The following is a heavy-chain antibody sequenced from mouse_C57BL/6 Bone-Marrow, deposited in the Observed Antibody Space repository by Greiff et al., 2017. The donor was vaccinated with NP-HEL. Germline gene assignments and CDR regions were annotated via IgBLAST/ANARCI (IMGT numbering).Heavy chain of an antibody. V-gene: IGHV3-6*01. CDR1: GYSITSGYY. Sequence: EVQVVESGPGLVKPSQSLSLTCSVTGYSITSGYYWNWIRQFPGNKLEWMGYISYDGSNNYNPSLKNRISITRDTSKNQFFLTLNSVTTEDTATYYCARGGGLRRYFDVWGTGTTVTVSS. CDR2: ISYDGSN. D-gene: IGHD2-2*01. J-gene: IGHJ1*03. CDR3: ARGGGLRRYFDV.